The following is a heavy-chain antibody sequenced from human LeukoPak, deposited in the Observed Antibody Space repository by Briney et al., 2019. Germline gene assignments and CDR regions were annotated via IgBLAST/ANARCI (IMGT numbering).Heavy chain of an antibody. Sequence: GASVKVSCKASGGTFSSYAISWVRQAPGQGLEWMGGIIPIFGTANYAQKFQGRVTITADKSTSTAYMELSSLRSEDTAVYYCAREGAARRPYYYYYYMDVWGKGTTVTVSS. D-gene: IGHD6-6*01. CDR1: GGTFSSYA. J-gene: IGHJ6*03. CDR2: IIPIFGTA. V-gene: IGHV1-69*06. CDR3: AREGAARRPYYYYYYMDV.